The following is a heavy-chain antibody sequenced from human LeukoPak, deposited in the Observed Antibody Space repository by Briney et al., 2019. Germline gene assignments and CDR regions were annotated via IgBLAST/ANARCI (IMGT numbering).Heavy chain of an antibody. V-gene: IGHV3-23*01. CDR2: ISGSGGST. Sequence: GGTLRLSCAASGFTFSSCDMSWVRQAPGKGLEWVSVISGSGGSTYYADSVKGRFTISRDNSKNTLYLQMNALRAEDTAVYYCAKMRCSSTSCPFEYWGQGTLVTVSS. CDR3: AKMRCSSTSCPFEY. D-gene: IGHD2-2*01. J-gene: IGHJ4*02. CDR1: GFTFSSCD.